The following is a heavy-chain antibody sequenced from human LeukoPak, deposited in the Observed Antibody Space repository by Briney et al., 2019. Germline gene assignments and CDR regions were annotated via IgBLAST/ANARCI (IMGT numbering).Heavy chain of an antibody. CDR2: ISSSSSYI. Sequence: GGSLRLSCAASGFTFSSYSMNWVRQAPGKGLEWVSSISSSSSYIYYADSVKGRFTISRDNAKNSLYLQMNSLRAEGTAVYYCASNHYYDSSGYYREHYYFDYWGQGTLVTVSS. D-gene: IGHD3-22*01. CDR1: GFTFSSYS. V-gene: IGHV3-21*01. CDR3: ASNHYYDSSGYYREHYYFDY. J-gene: IGHJ4*02.